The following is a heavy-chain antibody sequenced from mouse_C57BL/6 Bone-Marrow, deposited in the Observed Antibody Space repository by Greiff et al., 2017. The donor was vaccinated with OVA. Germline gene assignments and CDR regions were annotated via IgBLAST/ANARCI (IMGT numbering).Heavy chain of an antibody. CDR1: GYTFTDYY. Sequence: EVQLQQSGPELVKPGASVKISCKASGYTFTDYYMNWVKQSHGKSLEWIGDINPNNGGTSYNQKFKGKATLTVDKSSSTAYMELRSLTSEDSAVYYCAPEIYYDYSYAMDYWGQGTSVTVSS. D-gene: IGHD2-4*01. CDR2: INPNNGGT. CDR3: APEIYYDYSYAMDY. V-gene: IGHV1-26*01. J-gene: IGHJ4*01.